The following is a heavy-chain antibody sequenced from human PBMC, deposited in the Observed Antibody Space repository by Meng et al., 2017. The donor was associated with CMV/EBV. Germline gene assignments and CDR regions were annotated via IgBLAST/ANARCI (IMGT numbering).Heavy chain of an antibody. J-gene: IGHJ4*02. Sequence: SCGGSGFTFSSYAMHWVRQAPGKGLEWVAVISYDGSNKYYADSVKGRFTISRDNSKNTLYLQMNSLRAEDTAVYYCARGLSGSYFDYWGQGTLVTVSS. CDR3: ARGLSGSYFDY. D-gene: IGHD1-26*01. V-gene: IGHV3-30*04. CDR1: GFTFSSYA. CDR2: ISYDGSNK.